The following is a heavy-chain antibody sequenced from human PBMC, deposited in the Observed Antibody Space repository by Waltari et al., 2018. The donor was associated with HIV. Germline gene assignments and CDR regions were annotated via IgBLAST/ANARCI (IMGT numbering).Heavy chain of an antibody. CDR3: ARGRSSRWFRPWGGFDT. D-gene: IGHD2-15*01. CDR2: SNTVSGQA. Sequence: QVRLMQSQSEVKKPGASLRISCQASGYKFETYAMNWLGQGPGLGLEWLGWSNTVSGQATGLQSFFGRIDMSLNVSLLTTFLEINDVRLEDSVTYYCARGRSSRWFRPWGGFDTWGQGT. CDR1: GYKFETYA. V-gene: IGHV7-4-1*02. J-gene: IGHJ4*03.